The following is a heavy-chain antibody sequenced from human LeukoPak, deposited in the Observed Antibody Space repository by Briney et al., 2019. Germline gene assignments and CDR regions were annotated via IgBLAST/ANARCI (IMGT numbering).Heavy chain of an antibody. J-gene: IGHJ5*02. D-gene: IGHD4-23*01. Sequence: GGSLRLSCAASGFTFGDYAMHWVRQAPGKGLEWVSAISGSGGSTYYADSVKGRFTISRDNSKNTLYLQMNSLRAEDTAVYYCAKWGNSAEFDPWGQGTLVTVSS. CDR3: AKWGNSAEFDP. CDR1: GFTFGDYA. V-gene: IGHV3-23*01. CDR2: ISGSGGST.